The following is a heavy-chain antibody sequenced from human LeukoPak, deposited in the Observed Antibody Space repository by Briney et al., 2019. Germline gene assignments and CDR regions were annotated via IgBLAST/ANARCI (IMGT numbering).Heavy chain of an antibody. CDR1: GFTFSNYA. CDR2: ISSNGGST. Sequence: PGGSLRLSCVVSGFTFSNYAMHWVRQAPGKGLEYVSAISSNGGSTYYANSVKGRFTISRDNSKNTLYLQMNSLRAEDTAVYYCARASVGWWHDRPYYMDVWGKGITVTVSS. V-gene: IGHV3-64*01. CDR3: ARASVGWWHDRPYYMDV. D-gene: IGHD2-8*02. J-gene: IGHJ6*03.